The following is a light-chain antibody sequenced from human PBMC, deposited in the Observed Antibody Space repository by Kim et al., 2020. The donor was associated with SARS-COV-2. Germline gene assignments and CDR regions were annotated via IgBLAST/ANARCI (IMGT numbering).Light chain of an antibody. J-gene: IGKJ1*01. CDR2: GAS. V-gene: IGKV3-15*01. CDR1: QSVSSI. CDR3: QQYNNWPGT. Sequence: VAPGESAPLSCRASQSVSSILAWYQQTPGQAPRLIIYGASTRATGIPARFSGSGSGTEFPLTISSLQSEDFAVYYCQQYNNWPGTFGQGTKVDIK.